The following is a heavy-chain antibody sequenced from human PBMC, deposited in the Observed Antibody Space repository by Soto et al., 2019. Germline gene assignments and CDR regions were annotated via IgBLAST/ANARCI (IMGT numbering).Heavy chain of an antibody. CDR2: ISGRGSNT. CDR3: AKSRAPYSNPYYSTSGMDV. J-gene: IGHJ6*02. D-gene: IGHD4-4*01. Sequence: GGSLRLSCAVSGFSLSNYAMSWVRQAPGKGLEWVSAISGRGSNTYYIDSVKGRFTISRDRSKTTLFLQINNLRAEDTAVYYCAKSRAPYSNPYYSTSGMDVWGQGTTGPVYS. V-gene: IGHV3-23*01. CDR1: GFSLSNYA.